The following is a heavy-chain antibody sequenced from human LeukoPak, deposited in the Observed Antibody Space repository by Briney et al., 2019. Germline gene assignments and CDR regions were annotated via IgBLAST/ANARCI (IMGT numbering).Heavy chain of an antibody. CDR1: GFTFSNYK. CDR2: ISSSGTFI. Sequence: GGSLRLSCATSGFTFSNYKMNWVRQAPGKGLEWVSSISSSGTFIYYADSVKGRFTISRDNAKNSLYLQMNSLRAEDTAVYYCARGGSGSYNAFDIWGQGTMVTVSS. CDR3: ARGGSGSYNAFDI. D-gene: IGHD1-26*01. J-gene: IGHJ3*02. V-gene: IGHV3-21*01.